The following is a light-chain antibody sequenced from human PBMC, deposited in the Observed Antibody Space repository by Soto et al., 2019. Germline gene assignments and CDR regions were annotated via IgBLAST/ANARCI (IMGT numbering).Light chain of an antibody. J-gene: IGLJ3*02. CDR3: QTWGPGIRG. CDR1: SGHGNYA. V-gene: IGLV4-69*01. Sequence: QPVLTQSPSASASLGASVKLTCTLSSGHGNYAIAWHQQQPQKGPRFLMKVNRDGSHNKGDGIPDRLSGSSSGAERYLTISKLQSEDEADHCRQTWGPGIRGLGEGTKVTVL. CDR2: VNRDGSH.